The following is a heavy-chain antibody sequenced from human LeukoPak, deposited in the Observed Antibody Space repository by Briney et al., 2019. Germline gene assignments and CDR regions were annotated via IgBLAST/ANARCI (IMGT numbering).Heavy chain of an antibody. Sequence: SVNPSCKPSGYTLTDYSMEWVRQVPEQGLEWVGWINTNIGATLYEQKFQGRVTMTRDTSSSTVYIELSTLTSDDTAVYYCAKSLYFYDRSNYRYYYYMDVWAAGTTVTVSS. J-gene: IGHJ6*03. CDR1: GYTLTDYS. V-gene: IGHV1-2*02. D-gene: IGHD3-22*01. CDR3: AKSLYFYDRSNYRYYYYMDV. CDR2: INTNIGAT.